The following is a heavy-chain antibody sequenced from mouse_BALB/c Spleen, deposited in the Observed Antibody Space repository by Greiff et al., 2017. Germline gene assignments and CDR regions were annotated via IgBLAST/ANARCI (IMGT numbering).Heavy chain of an antibody. D-gene: IGHD2-13*01. J-gene: IGHJ4*01. CDR2: ISSGGSYT. CDR1: GFTFSSYA. Sequence: EVKLQESGGGLVKPGGSLKLSCAASGFTFSSYAMSWVRQSPEKRLEWVAEISSGGSYTYYPDTVTGRFTLSRDNAKNTLYLEMSSLRSEDTAMYDCARRDGDHGRWAMDYWGQGTSVTVSS. V-gene: IGHV5-9-4*01. CDR3: ARRDGDHGRWAMDY.